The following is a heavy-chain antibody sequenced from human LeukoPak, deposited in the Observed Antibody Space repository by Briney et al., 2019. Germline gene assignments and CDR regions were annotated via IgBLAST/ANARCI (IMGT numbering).Heavy chain of an antibody. CDR2: ISDGGGST. Sequence: GGSLRLSCAVSGFTFSSYVMSWVRQAPGKGLEWVSTISDGGGSTYYADSVKGRFTISRDNSKNTLFLQMNSLRAEDTAIYYCAKKAVAGKGNWLDPWGQGTLVTVSS. J-gene: IGHJ5*02. CDR1: GFTFSSYV. V-gene: IGHV3-23*01. D-gene: IGHD6-19*01. CDR3: AKKAVAGKGNWLDP.